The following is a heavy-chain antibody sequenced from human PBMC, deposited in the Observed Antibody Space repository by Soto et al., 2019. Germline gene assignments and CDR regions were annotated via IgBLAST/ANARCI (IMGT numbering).Heavy chain of an antibody. V-gene: IGHV4-59*01. CDR2: IYSTGSS. D-gene: IGHD1-26*01. J-gene: IGHJ5*02. CDR3: ARGERKVNWRPYFDT. CDR1: GDSLNLYY. Sequence: SETLSLTCTVSGDSLNLYYWSWIRLSPGKGLEWIGYIYSTGSSNQNPSLRDRVAVSADASKNQFYLTLSSMTAADTAVYYCARGERKVNWRPYFDTWGQGIQVTVSS.